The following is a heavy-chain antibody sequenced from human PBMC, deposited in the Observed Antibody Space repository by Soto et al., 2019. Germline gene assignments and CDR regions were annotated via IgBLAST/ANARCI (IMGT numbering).Heavy chain of an antibody. CDR3: ARFQSSVAGTLADY. J-gene: IGHJ4*02. Sequence: ASVNVSCKTSGFTFTDYYMHWVRQAPGQGLEWMGWINPNSGGTNYAQSFQGRVTMTRDTSISTAYMEVRRLTSDDTAVYYCARFQSSVAGTLADYWGQGTLVTVSS. D-gene: IGHD6-19*01. CDR1: GFTFTDYY. V-gene: IGHV1-2*02. CDR2: INPNSGGT.